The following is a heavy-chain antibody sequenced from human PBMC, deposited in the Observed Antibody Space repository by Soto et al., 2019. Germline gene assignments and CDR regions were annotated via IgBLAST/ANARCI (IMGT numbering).Heavy chain of an antibody. CDR2: ISYDGSNK. J-gene: IGHJ6*03. V-gene: IGHV3-30*18. Sequence: GGSLRLSCAASGFTFSSYGMHWVRQAPGKGLEWVAVISYDGSNKYYADSVKGRFTISRDNSKNTLYLQMNSLRAEDTAVYYCAKMGRYFDAGYYYYMDVWGKGTTVTVSS. CDR3: AKMGRYFDAGYYYYMDV. CDR1: GFTFSSYG. D-gene: IGHD3-9*01.